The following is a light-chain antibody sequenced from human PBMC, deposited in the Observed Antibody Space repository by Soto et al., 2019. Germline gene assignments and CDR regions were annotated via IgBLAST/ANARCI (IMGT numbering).Light chain of an antibody. CDR2: DAY. V-gene: IGKV3D-11*01. CDR1: RDVSNN. J-gene: IGKJ5*01. Sequence: EIVMTQSPATLSVSPGERATLSRRASRDVSNNLAWYQQKPGRAPRLLIYDAYNRATGIPPRFSGSGSGTDFTLTISSLEPEDSAVYYCQQRHMWPITFGQGTRLEIK. CDR3: QQRHMWPIT.